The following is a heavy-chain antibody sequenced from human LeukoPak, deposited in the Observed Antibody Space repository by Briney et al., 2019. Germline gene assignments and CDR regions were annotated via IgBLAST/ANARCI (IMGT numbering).Heavy chain of an antibody. CDR1: GGSFSGYY. CDR3: ARDWGSSGPGGWFDP. V-gene: IGHV4-59*01. CDR2: IYYSGST. J-gene: IGHJ5*02. D-gene: IGHD3-22*01. Sequence: PSETLSLTCAVYGGSFSGYYWSWIRQPPGKGLEWIGYIYYSGSTNYNPSLKSRVTISVDTSKNQFSLKLSSVTAADTAVYYCARDWGSSGPGGWFDPWGQGTLVTVSS.